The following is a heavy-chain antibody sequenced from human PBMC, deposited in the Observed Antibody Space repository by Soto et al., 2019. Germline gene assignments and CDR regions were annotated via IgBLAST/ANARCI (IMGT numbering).Heavy chain of an antibody. J-gene: IGHJ6*02. V-gene: IGHV4-30-4*01. CDR2: ISPIGST. Sequence: SETLSLTCTVSGGYSSSGDYFWSWIRQSPGKGLEWIGYISPIGSTYYNPSLKSRVSVSRDTSKNQFSLKLSSVTTTDTAVYYCARGLVSRPDYYHGMDVWGQGTTVTVSS. D-gene: IGHD3-9*01. CDR1: GGYSSSGDYF. CDR3: ARGLVSRPDYYHGMDV.